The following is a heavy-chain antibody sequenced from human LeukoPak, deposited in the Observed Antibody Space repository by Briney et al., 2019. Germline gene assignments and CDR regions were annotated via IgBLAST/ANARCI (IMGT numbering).Heavy chain of an antibody. Sequence: PGGSLRLSCAASGFTFSNYAMSWVRQAPGKGLEWVSAISGSGGHTVHADSVKGRFTISRDNSKNTLYLQMNSLRVEDTAVYYCAKEGYYGSGSYYRRGFDYWGQGTLVTVSS. CDR1: GFTFSNYA. CDR2: ISGSGGHT. D-gene: IGHD3-10*01. CDR3: AKEGYYGSGSYYRRGFDY. J-gene: IGHJ4*02. V-gene: IGHV3-23*01.